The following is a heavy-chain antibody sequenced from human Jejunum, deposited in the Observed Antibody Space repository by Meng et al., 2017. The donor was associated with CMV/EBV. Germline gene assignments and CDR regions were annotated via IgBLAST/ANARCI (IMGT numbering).Heavy chain of an antibody. CDR2: ISGSGDST. CDR1: SYA. V-gene: IGHV3-64*02. J-gene: IGHJ6*02. CDR3: ARDQGSYGTRYYYYGMDV. Sequence: SYAIHWVRQAPGRVLEYVSAISGSGDSTYYADSMKGRFTISRDNSKNTLYLQMGSLRAEDMAVYYCARDQGSYGTRYYYYGMDVWGQGTTVTVSS. D-gene: IGHD1-26*01.